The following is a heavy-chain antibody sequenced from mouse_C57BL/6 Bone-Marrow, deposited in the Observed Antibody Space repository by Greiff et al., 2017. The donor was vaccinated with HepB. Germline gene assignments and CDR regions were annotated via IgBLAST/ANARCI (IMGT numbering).Heavy chain of an antibody. CDR1: GYSFTGYF. J-gene: IGHJ1*03. V-gene: IGHV1-20*01. CDR2: INPYNGDT. D-gene: IGHD1-1*01. Sequence: EVQLQQSGPELVKPGDSVKISCKASGYSFTGYFMNWVMQSHGKSLEWIGRINPYNGDTFYNQKFKGKATLTVDKSSSTAHMELRSLTSEDSAVYDCARKGDYYGSSNWDFDVWGTGTTVTVSA. CDR3: ARKGDYYGSSNWDFDV.